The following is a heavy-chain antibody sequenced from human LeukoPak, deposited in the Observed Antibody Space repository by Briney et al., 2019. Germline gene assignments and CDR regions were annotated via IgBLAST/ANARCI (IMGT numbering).Heavy chain of an antibody. J-gene: IGHJ6*03. CDR2: INHSGST. CDR1: GGSFSGYY. Sequence: PSETLSLTCAVYGGSFSGYYWSWIRQPPGKGLEWIGEINHSGSTNYNPSLKSRVTISVDTSKNQFSLKLSSVTAADTAVYYCARGVHFGVVTAYYMDVWGKGTTVTVSS. D-gene: IGHD3-3*01. CDR3: ARGVHFGVVTAYYMDV. V-gene: IGHV4-34*01.